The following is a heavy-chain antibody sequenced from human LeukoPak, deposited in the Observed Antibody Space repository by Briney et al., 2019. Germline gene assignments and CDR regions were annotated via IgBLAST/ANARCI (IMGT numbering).Heavy chain of an antibody. CDR2: VYPGDSDT. Sequence: GESLKISCKGSGYSFTSYWIGWVRQMPGKGLKWMGIVYPGDSDTRYSPSFQGQVTISADKSISTAYLQWSSLTASDTAMYYCARTYYDFWSGYLYYYMDVWGKGTTVTVSS. D-gene: IGHD3-3*01. CDR1: GYSFTSYW. J-gene: IGHJ6*03. CDR3: ARTYYDFWSGYLYYYMDV. V-gene: IGHV5-51*01.